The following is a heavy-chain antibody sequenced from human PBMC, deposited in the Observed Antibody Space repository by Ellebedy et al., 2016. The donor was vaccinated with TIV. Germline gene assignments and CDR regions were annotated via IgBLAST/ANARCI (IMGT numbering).Heavy chain of an antibody. CDR2: ISGSGGST. CDR3: ARSGEHDT. J-gene: IGHJ5*02. V-gene: IGHV3-23*01. CDR1: GFSFSSYI. Sequence: PGGSLRLSCAASGFSFSSYIMNWVRKAPGKGLEWVSGISGSGGSTYYAESVKGRFTISRDDAKNSLFLQMNSLRAEDTAVYYCARSGEHDTWGQGTLVTVSS. D-gene: IGHD1-26*01.